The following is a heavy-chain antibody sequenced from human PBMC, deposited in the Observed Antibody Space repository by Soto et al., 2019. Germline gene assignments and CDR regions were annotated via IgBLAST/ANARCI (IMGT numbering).Heavy chain of an antibody. CDR3: ARVKPWTIWFGVYGMDV. CDR1: GFTFSSYG. D-gene: IGHD3-10*01. J-gene: IGHJ6*02. Sequence: QVQLVESGGGVVQPGRSLRLSCAASGFTFSSYGMHWVRQAPGKGLEWVAVIWYDGSNKYYADSVKGRFTISRDNSKNTLYLQMNSLRAEDTAVYYCARVKPWTIWFGVYGMDVWGQGTTVTVSS. CDR2: IWYDGSNK. V-gene: IGHV3-33*01.